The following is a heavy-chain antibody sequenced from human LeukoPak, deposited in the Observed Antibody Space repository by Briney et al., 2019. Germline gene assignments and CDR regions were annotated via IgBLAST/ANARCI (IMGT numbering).Heavy chain of an antibody. CDR1: GFTFSSYA. D-gene: IGHD3-22*01. CDR2: ISGSGGST. Sequence: GGSLRLSCAASGFTFSSYAMSWVRQAPGKGLEWVSAISGSGGSTYYADSVKGRFTISRDNSKNTLYLQMNSLRAEDTAVYYCAKSEYYYDSSGYHALFDYWGQETLVTVSS. CDR3: AKSEYYYDSSGYHALFDY. V-gene: IGHV3-23*01. J-gene: IGHJ4*02.